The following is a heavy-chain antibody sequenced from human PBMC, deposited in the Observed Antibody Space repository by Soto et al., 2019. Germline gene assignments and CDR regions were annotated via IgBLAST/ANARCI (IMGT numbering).Heavy chain of an antibody. CDR1: GFTFSNAW. CDR2: VKKQADGGTT. D-gene: IGHD6-19*01. V-gene: IGHV3-15*01. CDR3: RTQWLD. Sequence: EVQLVESGGGLVKPGGSLRLSCAASGFTFSNAWMSWVRQAPGKGLEWVGLVKKQADGGTTEYAAPLKGGFTISRDDSKNTLYLQMSSLQTEDTAVYYCRTQWLDWGQGTLVTVSS. J-gene: IGHJ4*02.